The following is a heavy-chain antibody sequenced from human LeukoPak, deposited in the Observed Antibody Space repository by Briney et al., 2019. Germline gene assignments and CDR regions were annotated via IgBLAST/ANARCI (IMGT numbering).Heavy chain of an antibody. V-gene: IGHV4-59*01. CDR3: ARDSGCSGGSCYSTFDY. CDR2: IYYSGST. Sequence: PSETLSLTCTVSGGSISRYYWSWIRQPPGKGLGWIGYIYYSGSTNYNPSLKSRVTISVDTSKNQFSLKLSSVTAADTAVYYCARDSGCSGGSCYSTFDYWGQGTLVTVSS. J-gene: IGHJ4*02. CDR1: GGSISRYY. D-gene: IGHD2-15*01.